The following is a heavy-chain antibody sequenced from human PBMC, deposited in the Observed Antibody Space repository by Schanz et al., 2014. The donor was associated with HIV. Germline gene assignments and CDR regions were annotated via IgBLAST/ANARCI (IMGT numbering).Heavy chain of an antibody. D-gene: IGHD3-22*01. J-gene: IGHJ4*02. Sequence: EVQLVESGGGLVQPGGSLRLSCAASGFTFSNYALNWVRQAPGKGLEWVSFISSSGGNIYYADSLRGRFTISRDNAKNSLFLQMDSLRDEDTAVYYCARAPTMDSRGYYFDAWGQGALVTVSS. V-gene: IGHV3-48*02. CDR1: GFTFSNYA. CDR2: ISSSGGNI. CDR3: ARAPTMDSRGYYFDA.